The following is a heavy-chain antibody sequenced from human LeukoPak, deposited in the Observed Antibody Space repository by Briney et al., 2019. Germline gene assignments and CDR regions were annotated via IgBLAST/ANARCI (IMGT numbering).Heavy chain of an antibody. J-gene: IGHJ4*02. CDR1: GFSFSGHW. D-gene: IGHD1-26*01. Sequence: GGSLRLSCAASGFSFSGHWMNWVRQPPGKGVEWVANIKADGSEQYYVDSVKGRFTISRDDAKRTVDLQMDNLRAEDTAIYYCAYRNNFEYWGQGALVTVSS. V-gene: IGHV3-7*05. CDR2: IKADGSEQ. CDR3: AYRNNFEY.